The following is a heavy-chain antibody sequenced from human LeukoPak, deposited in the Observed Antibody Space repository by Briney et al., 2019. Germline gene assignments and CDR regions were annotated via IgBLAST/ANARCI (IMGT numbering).Heavy chain of an antibody. J-gene: IGHJ4*02. CDR3: ARGRPLWFGELSPFDY. D-gene: IGHD3-10*01. CDR2: IYTSGST. V-gene: IGHV4-4*07. CDR1: GGSISSYY. Sequence: PSETLSLTCTVSGGSISSYYWSWIRQPAGKGLEWIGRIYTSGSTNYNPSLKSRVTMSVDTSKNQFSLKLSSVTAADTAVYYCARGRPLWFGELSPFDYWGQGALVTVSS.